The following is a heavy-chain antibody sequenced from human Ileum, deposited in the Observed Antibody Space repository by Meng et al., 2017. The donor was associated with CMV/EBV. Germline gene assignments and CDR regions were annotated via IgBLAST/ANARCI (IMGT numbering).Heavy chain of an antibody. J-gene: IGHJ4*02. V-gene: IGHV3-15*01. D-gene: IGHD3-10*01. CDR2: IKSEADGGTA. CDR3: TWDYYGSFAG. Sequence: SAAYSGSIFPNAWMSWGQPAPREGLGWVGRIKSEADGGTAEFTAAVNGRLTTSRDESKNTLFLQMNSLRTEDTAVYYCTWDYYGSFAGWGQGTLVTVSS. CDR1: GSIFPNAW.